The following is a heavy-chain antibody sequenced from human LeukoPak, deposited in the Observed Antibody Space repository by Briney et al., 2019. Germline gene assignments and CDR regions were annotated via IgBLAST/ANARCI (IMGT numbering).Heavy chain of an antibody. J-gene: IGHJ6*03. CDR3: ARHKTTTPHYYYCYMDV. Sequence: SETLSLTCTVSGGSISSYYWRWLRQPPGKGLEWIGYIYTSGSTNYNPSLKSRVTISVDTSKNQFSLKLSSVTAADTAVYYCARHKTTTPHYYYCYMDVWGKGTTVIVSS. CDR1: GGSISSYY. V-gene: IGHV4-4*09. CDR2: IYTSGST. D-gene: IGHD4-11*01.